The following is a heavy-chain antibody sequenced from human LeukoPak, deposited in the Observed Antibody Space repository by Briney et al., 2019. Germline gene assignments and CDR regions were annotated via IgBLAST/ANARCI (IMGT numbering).Heavy chain of an antibody. CDR1: GFTFSSYG. CDR3: ARDLAWGAFDY. CDR2: ISPRGGGT. V-gene: IGHV3-23*01. D-gene: IGHD7-27*01. Sequence: GGSLRLSCAASGFTFSSYGMNWVRQAPGKGLEWLSGISPRGGGTYYADSVKGRFTISRDDSKDTLSLQMNSLTVEDTAVYYCARDLAWGAFDYWGQGTLVTVSS. J-gene: IGHJ4*02.